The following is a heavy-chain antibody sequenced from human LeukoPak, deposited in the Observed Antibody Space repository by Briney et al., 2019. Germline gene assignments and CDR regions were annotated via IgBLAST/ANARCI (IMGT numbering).Heavy chain of an antibody. J-gene: IGHJ6*02. CDR3: ARQRGSGSYSSYYYYYGMDV. V-gene: IGHV4-34*01. CDR2: INHSVST. Sequence: SETLSLTCAVYGGSFSGYYWSWIRQPPGKGLEWIGEINHSVSTNYNPSLKSRVTISVDTSNNQFFLKLSSVTAADTAVYYCARQRGSGSYSSYYYYYGMDVWGQGTTVTVSS. CDR1: GGSFSGYY. D-gene: IGHD3-10*01.